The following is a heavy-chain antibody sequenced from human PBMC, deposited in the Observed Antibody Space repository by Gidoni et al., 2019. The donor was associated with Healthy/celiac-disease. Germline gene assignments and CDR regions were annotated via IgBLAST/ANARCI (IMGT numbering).Heavy chain of an antibody. D-gene: IGHD6-19*01. Sequence: EVQLLEAGGGLVQPGGCLRLSCAASGFTFSSYAMSWVRQAPGKGLEWVSAISGSGGSTYYADSVKGRFTISRDNSKNTLYLQMNSLRAEYTAVYYCAKDKISSGWDYYFDYWGQGTLVTVSS. CDR3: AKDKISSGWDYYFDY. J-gene: IGHJ4*02. V-gene: IGHV3-23*01. CDR1: GFTFSSYA. CDR2: ISGSGGST.